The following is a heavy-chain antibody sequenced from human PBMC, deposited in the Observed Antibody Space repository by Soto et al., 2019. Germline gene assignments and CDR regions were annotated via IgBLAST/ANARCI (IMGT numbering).Heavy chain of an antibody. D-gene: IGHD6-19*01. Sequence: VQLVESGGGVVQPGRSLRLSCAASGFTFSDYAMHWVRQAPGKGLEWVAVVSHDGRNTHYADSVKGRFTISSDSSKNTVSLEMTSLSAVDTAVYYCAKGRRQWLVTSDFNSWCQGDRVTVSS. CDR2: VSHDGRNT. V-gene: IGHV3-30*18. CDR3: AKGRRQWLVTSDFNS. CDR1: GFTFSDYA. J-gene: IGHJ4*02.